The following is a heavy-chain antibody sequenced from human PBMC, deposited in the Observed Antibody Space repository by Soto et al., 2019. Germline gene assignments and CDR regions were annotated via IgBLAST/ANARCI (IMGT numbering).Heavy chain of an antibody. J-gene: IGHJ4*02. D-gene: IGHD6-19*01. CDR3: AASLWRGQKSSGVRAGDDY. CDR2: IVVGSGNT. Sequence: ASVKVSCKASGFTFTSSAMQWVRQARGQRLEWIGWIVVGSGNTNYAQKFQERVTITRDMSTSTAYMELSSLRSEDTAVYYCAASLWRGQKSSGVRAGDDYWGQGTLVTVSS. CDR1: GFTFTSSA. V-gene: IGHV1-58*02.